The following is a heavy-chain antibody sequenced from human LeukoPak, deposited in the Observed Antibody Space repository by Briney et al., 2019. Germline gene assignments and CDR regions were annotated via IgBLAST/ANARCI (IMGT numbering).Heavy chain of an antibody. Sequence: SETLSLTCTVSGGSISTDYWTWIRQPPGKGLEWFGHIYYSGSTTYNPSLKSRVTISVDSSKNQFSLRLSSVTAADTAVYYCARCLSRCNNGFDIWGQGTMVTVSS. CDR2: IYYSGST. V-gene: IGHV4-59*01. J-gene: IGHJ3*02. CDR1: GGSISTDY. CDR3: ARCLSRCNNGFDI. D-gene: IGHD2/OR15-2a*01.